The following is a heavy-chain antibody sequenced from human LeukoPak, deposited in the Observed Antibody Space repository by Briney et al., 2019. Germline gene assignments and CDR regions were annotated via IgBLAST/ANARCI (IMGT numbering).Heavy chain of an antibody. V-gene: IGHV4-59*06. CDR1: GGSISSYY. D-gene: IGHD3-22*01. CDR3: GVYDSSFDY. CDR2: IYYSGST. Sequence: SETLSLTCTVSGGSISSYYWSWIRQPPGKGLEWIGYIYYSGSTYYNPSLKSRVTISVDTSKNQFSLKLSSVTAADTAVYYCGVYDSSFDYWGQGTLVTVSS. J-gene: IGHJ4*02.